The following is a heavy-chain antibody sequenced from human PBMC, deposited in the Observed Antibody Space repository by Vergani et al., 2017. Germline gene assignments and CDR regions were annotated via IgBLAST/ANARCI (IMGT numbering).Heavy chain of an antibody. J-gene: IGHJ4*02. V-gene: IGHV3-30-3*01. D-gene: IGHD1-1*01. Sequence: VQLLESGGGLVQPGGSLRLSCAASGFTFSSYAMHWVRQAPGKGLEWVAVISYDGSNKYYADSVKGRFTISRDNSKNTLYLQMNSLRAEDTAVYYCARGERQRYFDYWGQGTLVTVSS. CDR2: ISYDGSNK. CDR3: ARGERQRYFDY. CDR1: GFTFSSYA.